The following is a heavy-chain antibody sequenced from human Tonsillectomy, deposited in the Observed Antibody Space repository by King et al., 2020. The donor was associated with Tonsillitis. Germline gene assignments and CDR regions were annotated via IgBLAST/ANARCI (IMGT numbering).Heavy chain of an antibody. J-gene: IGHJ5*02. CDR2: IYYSGGT. CDR1: GGSISSNY. CDR3: ARLILSGNSTGLDT. D-gene: IGHD4-23*01. V-gene: IGHV4-59*08. Sequence: VQLQESGPGLVKPSETLSLTCTVSGGSISSNYWSWIRQPPGKGLEWIGFIYYSGGTNYNPSLKSRVTISVDTSTKQFSLKLSSVTAAAAAVYYCARLILSGNSTGLDTWGPGTLVTVSS.